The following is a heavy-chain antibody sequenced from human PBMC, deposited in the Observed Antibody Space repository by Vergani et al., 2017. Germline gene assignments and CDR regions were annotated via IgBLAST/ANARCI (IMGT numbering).Heavy chain of an antibody. D-gene: IGHD3-3*01. J-gene: IGHJ6*04. V-gene: IGHV3-7*01. CDR3: ARDPDKNTIFGVVISEDV. CDR2: IKQDGSAK. Sequence: EVQLVESGGGLVKPGGSLRLSCAASGLNFSSYWMSWVRQAPGKGLEGEANIKQDGSAKYYVDSVKGRFTISRDNAKNSLYLQMNSLRAEDTAVYYCARDPDKNTIFGVVISEDVWGKGTTVTVSS. CDR1: GLNFSSYW.